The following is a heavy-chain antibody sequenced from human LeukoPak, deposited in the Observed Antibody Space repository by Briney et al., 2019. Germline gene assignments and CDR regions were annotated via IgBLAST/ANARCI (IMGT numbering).Heavy chain of an antibody. D-gene: IGHD3-10*01. Sequence: PSETLSLSCSVSGDSVTSHGWSWVRQPPGKGLEWIGYAYASGVNSDNCNPSLKSRVTISIDTSRNQFSLRLNSVTAADTAFYYCARDNRGSLDFWGQGTLVTVSS. CDR2: AYASGVN. J-gene: IGHJ4*02. CDR1: GDSVTSHG. V-gene: IGHV4-59*02. CDR3: ARDNRGSLDF.